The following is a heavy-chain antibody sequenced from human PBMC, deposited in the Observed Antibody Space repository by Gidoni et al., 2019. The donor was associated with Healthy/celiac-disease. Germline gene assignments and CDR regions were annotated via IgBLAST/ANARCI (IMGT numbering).Heavy chain of an antibody. D-gene: IGHD1-26*01. Sequence: QLQLQESGPGLVKPSETLSLTCTVSGGSISSSSYYWGWSRQPPGKGLEWIGGIYYSGSTYYNPSLKSRVTISVDTSKNQFSLKLSSVTAADTAVYYCARHGAEKRENWFDPWGQGTLVTVSS. V-gene: IGHV4-39*01. CDR1: GGSISSSSYY. J-gene: IGHJ5*02. CDR2: IYYSGST. CDR3: ARHGAEKRENWFDP.